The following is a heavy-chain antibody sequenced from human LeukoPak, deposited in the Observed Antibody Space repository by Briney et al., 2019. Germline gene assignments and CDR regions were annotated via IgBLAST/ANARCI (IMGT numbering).Heavy chain of an antibody. Sequence: GGSLRLSCAASGVTVTTSYINWVRQAPGKGLEWVSYISSSGSSIYYADSVKGRFTISRDDAKNSLYLQMNSLRAEDTAVYYCARDGYEHYSMDVWGQGTTVTVPS. V-gene: IGHV3-48*03. CDR3: ARDGYEHYSMDV. CDR1: GVTVTTSY. D-gene: IGHD5-18*01. CDR2: ISSSGSSI. J-gene: IGHJ6*02.